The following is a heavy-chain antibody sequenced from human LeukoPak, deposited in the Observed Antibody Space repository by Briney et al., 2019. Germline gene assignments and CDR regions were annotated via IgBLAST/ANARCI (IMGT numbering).Heavy chain of an antibody. CDR2: ISGSGSST. CDR3: AADHQFSGWESAYGMDV. CDR1: GFTFSSYA. Sequence: PGGSLRLSCAASGFTFSSYAMSWVRQAPGKGLEWVSVISGSGSSTYYADSVKGRFTISRDNSKNTLYLQMNSLRAEDTAVYYCAADHQFSGWESAYGMDVWGQGTTVTVSS. V-gene: IGHV3-23*01. J-gene: IGHJ6*02. D-gene: IGHD6-19*01.